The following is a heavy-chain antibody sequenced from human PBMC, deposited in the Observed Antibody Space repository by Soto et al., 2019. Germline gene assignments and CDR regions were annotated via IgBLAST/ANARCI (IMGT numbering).Heavy chain of an antibody. J-gene: IGHJ5*02. CDR1: GFSLSTSGVG. Sequence: QITLKESGPTLVKPTQTLTLTCTFSGFSLSTSGVGVGWIRQPPGKALEWLALIYWDDDKRYSPSLKSRLTITKDTSKNQVVLTMADMDPVDTVTYYCAHGDYCCGGSCSFDPWGQGTLVTVSS. D-gene: IGHD2-15*01. CDR2: IYWDDDK. V-gene: IGHV2-5*02. CDR3: AHGDYCCGGSCSFDP.